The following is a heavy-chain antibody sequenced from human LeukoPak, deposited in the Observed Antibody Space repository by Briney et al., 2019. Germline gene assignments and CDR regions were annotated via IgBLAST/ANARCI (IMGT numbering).Heavy chain of an antibody. Sequence: SGTLSLTCTVSGGSISSYYWSWIRQPPGKGLEWIGYIYHSGSTNYNPSLKSRVTISVDTSKNQFSLKLSSVTAADTAVYYCARGLSSSWSLGAFDIWGQGTMVTVSS. CDR2: IYHSGST. CDR3: ARGLSSSWSLGAFDI. V-gene: IGHV4-59*01. D-gene: IGHD6-13*01. CDR1: GGSISSYY. J-gene: IGHJ3*02.